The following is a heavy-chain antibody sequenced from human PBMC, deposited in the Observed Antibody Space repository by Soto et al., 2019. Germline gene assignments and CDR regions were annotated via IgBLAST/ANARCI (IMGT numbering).Heavy chain of an antibody. CDR2: IYYSGST. J-gene: IGHJ6*02. Sequence: SETLSLTCTVSGGSISSSSYYWGWIRQPPGKGLEWIGSIYYSGSTYYNPSLKSRVTISVDTSKNQFSLKLSSVTAADTAVYYCARGLVTRALRMDVWGQGTTVTVSS. D-gene: IGHD3-9*01. CDR3: ARGLVTRALRMDV. CDR1: GGSISSSSYY. V-gene: IGHV4-39*07.